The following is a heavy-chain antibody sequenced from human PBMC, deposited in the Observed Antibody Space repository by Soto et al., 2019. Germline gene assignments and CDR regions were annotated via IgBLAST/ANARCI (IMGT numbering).Heavy chain of an antibody. CDR1: GFTLSTYW. J-gene: IGHJ6*02. V-gene: IGHV3-74*01. Sequence: VGSLRLSCAATGFTLSTYWLHWVRQVPGKGLVWVSRINSDGSTTSHADSVKGRFTISRDNAKNTLYLQMKSLRAEDTAVYYCARDDYGMDVWGQGTTVTVSS. CDR2: INSDGSTT. CDR3: ARDDYGMDV.